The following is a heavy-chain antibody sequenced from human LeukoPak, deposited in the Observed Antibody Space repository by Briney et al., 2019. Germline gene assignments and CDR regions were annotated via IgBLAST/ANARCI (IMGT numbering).Heavy chain of an antibody. Sequence: SETLSLTCAVSGASISSRNWWNWVRQPPGKGLEWIGEIYHSGSTNYSPSLKSRVTLLIDKSKNQFSLKLSSVTAADTAVYYCARRDYYDSTGYWDYWGQGTLVTVSS. V-gene: IGHV4-4*02. CDR1: GASISSRNW. J-gene: IGHJ4*02. CDR3: ARRDYYDSTGYWDY. CDR2: IYHSGST. D-gene: IGHD3-22*01.